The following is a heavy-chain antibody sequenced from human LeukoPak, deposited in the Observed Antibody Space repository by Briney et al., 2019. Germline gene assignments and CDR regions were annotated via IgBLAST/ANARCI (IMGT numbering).Heavy chain of an antibody. CDR2: INPNSGGT. J-gene: IGHJ3*02. Sequence: ASVKVSCKASGYTFTGYYIYWVRQAPGQGLEWMGWINPNSGGTNYAQEFQGRVTMTRDTSISTAYMELSRLRSDDTAVYYCASGSGYELGGAFDIWGQGTMVTVSS. CDR1: GYTFTGYY. D-gene: IGHD5-12*01. V-gene: IGHV1-2*02. CDR3: ASGSGYELGGAFDI.